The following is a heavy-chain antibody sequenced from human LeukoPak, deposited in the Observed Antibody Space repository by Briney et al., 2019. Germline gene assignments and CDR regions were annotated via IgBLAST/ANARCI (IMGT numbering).Heavy chain of an antibody. CDR3: ARDTCSVTNCLVRAFDI. CDR2: INHSGST. V-gene: IGHV4-34*01. D-gene: IGHD2-2*01. Sequence: KTSETLSLTCAVYGGSFSGYYWSWIRQPPGKGLEWIGEINHSGSTNYNPSLKSRVTISVDTSKNQFSLKLNSVTAADTAVYYCARDTCSVTNCLVRAFDIWGQGTMVTVSS. J-gene: IGHJ3*02. CDR1: GGSFSGYY.